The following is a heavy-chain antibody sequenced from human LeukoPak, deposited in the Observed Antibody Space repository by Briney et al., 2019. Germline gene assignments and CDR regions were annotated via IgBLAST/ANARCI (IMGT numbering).Heavy chain of an antibody. Sequence: GGSLRRSCAASGFTFSSYAMSWVRQAPGKGLEWVSAISGSGASTYYADSVKGRFTISRDTSKTTLYLQINSLRAEDPAVYYCATDEEGEWGWGLEYSDLWGRGTPVTVSS. CDR3: ATDEEGEWGWGLEYSDL. CDR1: GFTFSSYA. V-gene: IGHV3-23*01. CDR2: ISGSGAST. J-gene: IGHJ2*01. D-gene: IGHD1-26*01.